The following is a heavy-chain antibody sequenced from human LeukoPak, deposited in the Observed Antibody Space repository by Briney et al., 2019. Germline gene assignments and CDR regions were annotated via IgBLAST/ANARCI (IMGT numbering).Heavy chain of an antibody. CDR1: GFTFSSYE. J-gene: IGHJ3*02. V-gene: IGHV3-48*03. Sequence: PGGSLRLSCAGSGFTFSSYEMNWVRQAPGKGLEWVSYISSSGSTLYYADSVKGRFTISRDNAKNSLYLQMNSLRAEDTAVYYCARDFAPQVVPAAKGWGPGVVFAFDIWGQGTMVTVSS. CDR2: ISSSGSTL. D-gene: IGHD2-2*01. CDR3: ARDFAPQVVPAAKGWGPGVVFAFDI.